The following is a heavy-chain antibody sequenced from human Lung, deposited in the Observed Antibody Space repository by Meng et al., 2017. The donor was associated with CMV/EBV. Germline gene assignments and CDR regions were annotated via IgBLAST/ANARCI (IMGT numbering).Heavy chain of an antibody. CDR3: ARQRPVLDAFDI. V-gene: IGHV4-39*01. Sequence: SXTLSLTCTVSGGSISSSSYYWGWIRQPPGKGLEWIGSIYYSGSTYYNPSLKSRVTISVDTSKNQFSLKLSSVTAADTAVYYCARQRPVLDAFDIWGQGTMVTVSS. D-gene: IGHD3-3*01. J-gene: IGHJ3*02. CDR2: IYYSGST. CDR1: GGSISSSSYY.